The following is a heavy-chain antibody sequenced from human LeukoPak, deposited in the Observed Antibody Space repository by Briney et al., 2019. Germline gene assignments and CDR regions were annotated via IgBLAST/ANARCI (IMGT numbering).Heavy chain of an antibody. CDR1: GFNFSSYA. CDR2: VSSSGGRT. D-gene: IGHD3/OR15-3a*01. V-gene: IGHV3-23*01. CDR3: AKDLSGLVMIVLDY. J-gene: IGHJ4*02. Sequence: GGSLRLSCAASGFNFSSYAMSWVRQAPGKGLEWVPAVSSSGGRTYYADSVKGRFTISRDNPKNTLYLQMNSLRAEDTAVYYCAKDLSGLVMIVLDYWGQGTLVTVSS.